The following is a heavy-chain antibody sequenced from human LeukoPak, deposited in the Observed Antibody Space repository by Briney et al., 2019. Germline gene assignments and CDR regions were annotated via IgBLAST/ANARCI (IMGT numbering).Heavy chain of an antibody. V-gene: IGHV1-18*01. CDR2: VSGYNGNT. J-gene: IGHJ4*02. CDR3: ARDWNYVPDY. D-gene: IGHD1-7*01. CDR1: GYTFTSYG. Sequence: ASVKVSCKASGYTFTSYGVSWVRQAPGQGIEWLGWVSGYNGNTKYAQNLQGRVTVTTDTSTSTAYMDLRSLRSDDSAVYYCARDWNYVPDYWGQGTLVIVSS.